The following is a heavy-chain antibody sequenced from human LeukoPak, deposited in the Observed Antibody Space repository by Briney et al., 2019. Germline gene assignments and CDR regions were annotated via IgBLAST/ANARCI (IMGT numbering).Heavy chain of an antibody. CDR2: ISAYKGNT. J-gene: IGHJ4*01. D-gene: IGHD6-6*01. CDR1: GYTFTSYG. CDR3: ARGELGLFGYRSSSGY. V-gene: IGHV1-18*01. Sequence: ASVKVSCKASGYTFTSYGISWVRQAPGQGLEWMGWISAYKGNTNYAQKLQGRVTMTTDTSTRTAYMGLRSLGSDDTAVYYCARGELGLFGYRSSSGYWGNGTLVTVSS.